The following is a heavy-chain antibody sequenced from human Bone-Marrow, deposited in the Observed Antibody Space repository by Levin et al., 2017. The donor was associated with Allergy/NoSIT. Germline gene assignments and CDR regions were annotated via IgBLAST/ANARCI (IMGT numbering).Heavy chain of an antibody. CDR3: ARQHSRGYYYYGMDV. Sequence: SETLSLTCTVSGGSISSSSYYWGWIRQPPGKGLEWIGSIYYSGSTYYNPSLKSRVTISVDTSKNQFSLKLSSVTAADTAVYYCARQHSRGYYYYGMDVWGQGTTVTVSS. D-gene: IGHD3-10*01. V-gene: IGHV4-39*01. J-gene: IGHJ6*02. CDR2: IYYSGST. CDR1: GGSISSSSYY.